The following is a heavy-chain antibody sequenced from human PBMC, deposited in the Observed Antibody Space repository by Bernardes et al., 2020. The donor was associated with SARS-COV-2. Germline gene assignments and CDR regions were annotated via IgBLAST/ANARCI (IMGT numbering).Heavy chain of an antibody. J-gene: IGHJ4*02. CDR2: ISPKSGAT. D-gene: IGHD2-21*01. CDR1: GYTFSAYY. V-gene: IGHV1-2*02. CDR3: ARTFYYDRGGDSLFDY. Sequence: ASVKVSCTASGYTFSAYYTHWLRQAPGQGLEWMGWISPKSGATNHAQKFQGRVTMTRDTSISTDYMELSSLRSDDTAVYYCARTFYYDRGGDSLFDYWGQGTPVTVSS.